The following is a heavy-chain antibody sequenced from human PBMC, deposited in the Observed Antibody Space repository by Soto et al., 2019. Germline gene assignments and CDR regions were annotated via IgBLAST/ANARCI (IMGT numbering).Heavy chain of an antibody. CDR3: AITGHYYDSSGYSP. V-gene: IGHV1-69*13. D-gene: IGHD3-22*01. CDR1: GGTFSSYA. J-gene: IGHJ5*02. Sequence: GASVKVSCKASGGTFSSYAISWVRQAPGQGLEWMGGIIPIFGTANYAQKFQGRVTITADESTSTAYMELSSLRSEDTAVYYCAITGHYYDSSGYSPWGQGTLVTVSS. CDR2: IIPIFGTA.